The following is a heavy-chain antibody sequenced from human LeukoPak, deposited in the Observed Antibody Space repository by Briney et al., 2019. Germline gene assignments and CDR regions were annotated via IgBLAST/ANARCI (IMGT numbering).Heavy chain of an antibody. CDR2: INPNSGGT. D-gene: IGHD3-9*01. Sequence: GSSVKVSCKASGYTFTGYYMHWVRQAPGQGLEWMGWINPNSGGTNYAQKFQGRVTMTRDTSISTAYMELSRLRSDDTAVYYCARDYDILTGYSYYYYYYYMDVWGKGTTVTVSS. CDR3: ARDYDILTGYSYYYYYYYMDV. V-gene: IGHV1-2*02. CDR1: GYTFTGYY. J-gene: IGHJ6*03.